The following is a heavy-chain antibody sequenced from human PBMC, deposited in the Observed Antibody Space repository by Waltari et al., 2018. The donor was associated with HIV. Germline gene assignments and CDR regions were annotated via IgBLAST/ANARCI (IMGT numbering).Heavy chain of an antibody. CDR2: ISYDGSNK. D-gene: IGHD2-21*02. CDR3: AKNYFVVVTAAGPFDP. CDR1: VFSFRSYV. V-gene: IGHV3-30*18. Sequence: QVQRVESGGGVVQPGRSLSLSCAGAVFSFRSYVIPWVRQAPGEGLEWVAVISYDGSNKYYADSVKGRFTISRDNSKNTLYLQMNSLRAEDTAVYYCAKNYFVVVTAAGPFDPWGQGTLVTVSS. J-gene: IGHJ5*02.